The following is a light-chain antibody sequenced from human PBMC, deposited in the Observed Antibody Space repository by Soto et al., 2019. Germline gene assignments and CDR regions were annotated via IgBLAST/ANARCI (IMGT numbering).Light chain of an antibody. Sequence: DIQMTQSPSSLSASVGDRVTITCRASQSISSYLNWYQQKPGKAPKRLIYAASSLQSGGPSRFSGSGSGTDFTLTISSLQPEDFATYYCQQSYSTPPTFGQGTKVEIK. CDR2: AAS. V-gene: IGKV1-39*01. CDR1: QSISSY. J-gene: IGKJ1*01. CDR3: QQSYSTPPT.